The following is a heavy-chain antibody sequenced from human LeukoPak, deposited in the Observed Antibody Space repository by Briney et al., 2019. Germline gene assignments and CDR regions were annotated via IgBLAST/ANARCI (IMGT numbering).Heavy chain of an antibody. CDR3: ARDHGGSYSY. V-gene: IGHV3-53*01. Sequence: GGSLRLSCAVSGFTVTSNYMSWVRLAPGKGLEWVSVIYSGGTTFYTDSVKGRFTISRDNAQNSLYLQMNSLRVEDTAVYFCARDHGGSYSYWGQGTLVTVSS. J-gene: IGHJ4*02. CDR1: GFTVTSNY. CDR2: IYSGGTT. D-gene: IGHD3-10*01.